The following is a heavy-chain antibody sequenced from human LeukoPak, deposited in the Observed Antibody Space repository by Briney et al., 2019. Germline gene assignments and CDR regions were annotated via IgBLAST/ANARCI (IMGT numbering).Heavy chain of an antibody. D-gene: IGHD6-13*01. CDR1: GFTFISDW. Sequence: GSLRLSCAASGFTFISDWMSWVRQAPGKGLEWVANIKLEGIEKYYVDSVKGRCTITRDNAKNSLYLKMNRLRADDTAVYYCARDGYSGFAFDIWGQGTMVTVSS. V-gene: IGHV3-7*04. J-gene: IGHJ3*02. CDR2: IKLEGIEK. CDR3: ARDGYSGFAFDI.